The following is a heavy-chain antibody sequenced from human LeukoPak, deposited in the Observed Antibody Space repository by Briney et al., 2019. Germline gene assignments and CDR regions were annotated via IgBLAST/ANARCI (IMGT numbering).Heavy chain of an antibody. CDR2: IYYSGST. Sequence: PSETLSLTCTVSGGSISSYYWSWIRQPPGKGLEWIGYIYYSGSTNYNPSLKSRVTISVDTSKNQFSLKLSSVTAADTAVYYCARGGYYYDSSGTIDYWGQGTLVTVSS. CDR1: GGSISSYY. CDR3: ARGGYYYDSSGTIDY. J-gene: IGHJ4*02. D-gene: IGHD3-22*01. V-gene: IGHV4-59*01.